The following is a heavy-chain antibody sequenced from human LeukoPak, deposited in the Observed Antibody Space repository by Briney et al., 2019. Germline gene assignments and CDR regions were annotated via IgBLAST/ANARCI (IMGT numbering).Heavy chain of an antibody. CDR3: ARDQHGS. CDR1: GFTFSSYA. D-gene: IGHD1-26*01. V-gene: IGHV3-30*04. CDR2: ISYDGSNK. Sequence: GGSLRLSCAASGFTFSSYAMHWVRQAPGKGLEWVAVISYDGSNKYYADSVKGRFTISRDNSKNTLYLQMNSLRAEDTAAYYCARDQHGSWGQGTLVTVSS. J-gene: IGHJ4*02.